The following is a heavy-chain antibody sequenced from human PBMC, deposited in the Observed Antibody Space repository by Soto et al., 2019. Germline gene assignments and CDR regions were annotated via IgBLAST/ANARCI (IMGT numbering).Heavy chain of an antibody. CDR2: KYFRSKWYN. CDR3: AKGDTLGPKPGYPFDP. D-gene: IGHD6-25*01. V-gene: IGHV6-1*01. CDR1: GDSVSSNTAS. Sequence: SQTLSLTCAISGDSVSSNTASWNWIRQSPSRGLEWLGRKYFRSKWYNDCAVSVKSRIIINPDTSNNQFSLRLNSVTPEDTAVYFCAKGDTLGPKPGYPFDPGGKGITVTVSS. J-gene: IGHJ5*02.